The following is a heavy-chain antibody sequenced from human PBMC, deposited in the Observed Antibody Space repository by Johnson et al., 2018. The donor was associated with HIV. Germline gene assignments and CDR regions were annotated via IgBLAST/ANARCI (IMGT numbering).Heavy chain of an antibody. CDR2: ISGSGGST. D-gene: IGHD3-3*01. CDR1: GFTFSNAW. Sequence: VQLVESGGGLVQPGRSLRLSCAASGFTFSNAWMSWVRQAPGNGLEWVSAISGSGGSTYYADSVKGRFTISRDNSKNTLYLQMNSLRAEDTAVYYCAMEYYNFWHAFDIWGQWTMVTVSS. CDR3: AMEYYNFWHAFDI. J-gene: IGHJ3*02. V-gene: IGHV3-23*04.